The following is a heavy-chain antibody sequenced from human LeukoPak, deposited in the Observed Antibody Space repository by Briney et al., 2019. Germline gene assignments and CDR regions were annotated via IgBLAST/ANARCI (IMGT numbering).Heavy chain of an antibody. CDR1: GFTFSSYT. J-gene: IGHJ6*03. CDR3: ASRYSSSWYYYYYYMDV. V-gene: IGHV3-7*01. Sequence: GGSLRLSCAASGFTFSSYTMNWVCQAPGKGLEWVANIKQDGSEKYYVDSVKGRFTISRDNAKNSLYLQMNSLRAEDTAVYYCASRYSSSWYYYYYYMDVWGKGTTVTISS. D-gene: IGHD6-13*01. CDR2: IKQDGSEK.